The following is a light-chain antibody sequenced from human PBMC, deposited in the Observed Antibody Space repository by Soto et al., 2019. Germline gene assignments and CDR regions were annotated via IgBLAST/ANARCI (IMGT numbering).Light chain of an antibody. CDR3: KQYGSSPLT. CDR1: QSVSSSY. CDR2: GAS. Sequence: EIVLTQSPGTLSLSPGERATLSCRASQSVSSSYLAWYQQKPGQAPRLLIYGASSTATGIPDTFSGSGSGTDFTLTISRLEPEDVAVYYCKQYGSSPLTFGGGTKVEIK. V-gene: IGKV3-20*01. J-gene: IGKJ4*01.